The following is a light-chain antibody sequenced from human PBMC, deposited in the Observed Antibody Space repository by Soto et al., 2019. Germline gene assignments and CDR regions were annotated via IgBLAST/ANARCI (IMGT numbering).Light chain of an antibody. CDR3: QQYNNWPPT. Sequence: EIVMTQSRTTLSVSPVERATLXFRASQSVSSNVAWYQQKPGQAPRLLIHDASTRATGIPARFSGSGSGTEFTLTISSLQSEDFAVYFCQQYNNWPPTFGQGTKVDIK. J-gene: IGKJ1*01. CDR1: QSVSSN. V-gene: IGKV3D-15*01. CDR2: DAS.